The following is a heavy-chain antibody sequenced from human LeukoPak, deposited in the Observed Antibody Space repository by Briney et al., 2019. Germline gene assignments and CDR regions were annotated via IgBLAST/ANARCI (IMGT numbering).Heavy chain of an antibody. CDR2: INTNTGNP. D-gene: IGHD1-26*01. V-gene: IGHV7-4-1*02. CDR3: ARGPASIVSFDY. Sequence: ASVKVSCKASGYDFSRYDINWVRQAPGQGLEWMGWINTNTGNPTYAQGFTGGFVFSLDPSVSRAYLQISRLKPEDTAVYYCARGPASIVSFDYWGQGTLVTVPS. CDR1: GYDFSRYD. J-gene: IGHJ4*02.